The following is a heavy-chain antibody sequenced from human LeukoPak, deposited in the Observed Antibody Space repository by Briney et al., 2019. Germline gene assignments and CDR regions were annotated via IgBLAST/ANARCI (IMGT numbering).Heavy chain of an antibody. CDR3: ARDSSPAMVNWNFDY. Sequence: GASVKVSCKASGYTFTSYYMHWVRQAPGQGLEWMGIINPSGGSTSYAQKFQGRVTMTRDTSTSTVYMELSSLRSEDTAVYYCARDSSPAMVNWNFDYWGQGTLVTVSS. CDR1: GYTFTSYY. D-gene: IGHD5-18*01. V-gene: IGHV1-46*01. J-gene: IGHJ4*02. CDR2: INPSGGST.